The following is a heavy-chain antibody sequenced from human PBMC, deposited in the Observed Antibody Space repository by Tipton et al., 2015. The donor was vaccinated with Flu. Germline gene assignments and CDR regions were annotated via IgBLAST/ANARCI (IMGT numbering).Heavy chain of an antibody. CDR2: VKYGVST. J-gene: IGHJ5*01. CDR1: GGSFSGYY. Sequence: TLSLTCAVYGGSFSGYYWGWIRQPPGKGLEWIGEVKYGVSTNYNPSLKSRVTISLDTSKTQFSLKVTSVTAADTAVYYCARDRSAWFDSWGQGTLVTVSS. D-gene: IGHD6-19*01. CDR3: ARDRSAWFDS. V-gene: IGHV4-34*09.